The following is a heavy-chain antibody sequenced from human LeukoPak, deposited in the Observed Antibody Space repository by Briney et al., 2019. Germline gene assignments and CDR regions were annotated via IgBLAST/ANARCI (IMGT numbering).Heavy chain of an antibody. V-gene: IGHV3-21*01. CDR3: AREDIVATAIDY. D-gene: IGHD5-12*01. CDR2: ISSGSSYI. CDR1: GFTFSSYS. J-gene: IGHJ4*02. Sequence: GGSLRLSCAASGFTFSSYSMNWVRQAPGKGLEWVSSISSGSSYIYYADSVKGRFTISRDNAKNSLYLQMNSLRAEDTAVYYCAREDIVATAIDYWGQGTLVTVSS.